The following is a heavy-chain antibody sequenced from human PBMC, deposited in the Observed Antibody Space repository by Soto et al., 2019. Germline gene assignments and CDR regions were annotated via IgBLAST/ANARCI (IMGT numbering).Heavy chain of an antibody. CDR3: ARDDTTGLLEF. J-gene: IGHJ4*02. Sequence: WTWIRQSPGKGLEWIGYVYHTGRTEYNPSLESRVTISIDMSKKQVSLQLTSVTAADTAVYFCARDDTTGLLEFWGPGNLVTVSS. V-gene: IGHV4-59*01. CDR2: VYHTGRT.